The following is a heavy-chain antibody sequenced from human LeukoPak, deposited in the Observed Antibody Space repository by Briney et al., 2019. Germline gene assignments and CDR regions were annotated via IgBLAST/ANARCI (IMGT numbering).Heavy chain of an antibody. CDR3: ARDLGAVVRYCSGGSCSGFTH. Sequence: PSETLSLTCTVSGGSISSSSYYWGWIRQPPGKGLEWIGSIYYSGSTYYNPSLKSRVTISVDTSKNQFSLKLSSVTAADTAVYYCARDLGAVVRYCSGGSCSGFTHWGQGTLVTVSS. V-gene: IGHV4-39*07. CDR2: IYYSGST. CDR1: GGSISSSSYY. D-gene: IGHD2-15*01. J-gene: IGHJ4*02.